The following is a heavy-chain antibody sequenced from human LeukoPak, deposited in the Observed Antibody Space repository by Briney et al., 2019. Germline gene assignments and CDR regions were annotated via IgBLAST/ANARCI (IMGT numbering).Heavy chain of an antibody. D-gene: IGHD5-18*01. J-gene: IGHJ4*02. CDR1: GFTISGLY. V-gene: IGHV3-53*01. CDR2: INSGDGT. Sequence: GGSLRLSCAASGFTISGLYMSWVCQAPGKGLEWVSVINSGDGTSYADSVKGRFTISRDNSKNTVYLQMNSLRAEDTAVYYCARFSYGSFDHWGQGTLVTVSS. CDR3: ARFSYGSFDH.